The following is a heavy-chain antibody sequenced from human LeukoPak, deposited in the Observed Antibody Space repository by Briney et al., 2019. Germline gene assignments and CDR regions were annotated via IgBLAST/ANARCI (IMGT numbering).Heavy chain of an antibody. D-gene: IGHD3-16*02. J-gene: IGHJ6*02. CDR2: ISGSGGST. CDR1: GFTFSSYA. Sequence: GGSLRLSCAASGFTFSSYAMSWVRQAPGKGLEWVSAISGSGGSTYYADSVKGRFTISRDNSKHTLYLQMNSLRAEDTAVYYCAKGMGDYVWGSYRDIGYYGMDVWGQGTTVTVSS. V-gene: IGHV3-23*01. CDR3: AKGMGDYVWGSYRDIGYYGMDV.